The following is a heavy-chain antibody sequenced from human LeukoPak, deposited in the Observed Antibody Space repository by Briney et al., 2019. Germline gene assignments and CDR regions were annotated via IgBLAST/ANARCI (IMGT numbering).Heavy chain of an antibody. D-gene: IGHD3-10*01. CDR3: ARVITMVRGVITGWFDP. V-gene: IGHV1-18*01. CDR2: ISAYNGNT. Sequence: ASVKASCKASGYTFTSYGISWVRQAPGQGLEWMGWISAYNGNTNYAQKLQGRVTMTTDTSTSTAYMELRSLRSEDTAVYYCARVITMVRGVITGWFDPWGQGTLVTVSS. CDR1: GYTFTSYG. J-gene: IGHJ5*02.